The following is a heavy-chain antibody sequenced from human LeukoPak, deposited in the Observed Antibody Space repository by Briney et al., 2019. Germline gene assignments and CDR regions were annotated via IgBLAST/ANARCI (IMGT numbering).Heavy chain of an antibody. J-gene: IGHJ4*02. D-gene: IGHD6-19*01. CDR1: GGSISSYY. Sequence: SETLSLTCTVSGGSISSYYWSWIRQPPGKGLEWIGYIYYSGSTNYNPSPKSRVTISVDTSKNQFSLKLSSVTAADTAVYYCARGVKQWLVRQECYYFDYWGQGNLVTVSS. V-gene: IGHV4-59*01. CDR2: IYYSGST. CDR3: ARGVKQWLVRQECYYFDY.